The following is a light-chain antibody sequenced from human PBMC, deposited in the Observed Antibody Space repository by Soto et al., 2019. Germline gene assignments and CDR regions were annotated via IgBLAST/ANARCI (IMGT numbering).Light chain of an antibody. V-gene: IGKV1-39*01. CDR2: AAS. Sequence: DIPMTQSPSSLSASVGDRVTITCRASQSISSYLNWYQQKPGKSPKLLIYAASSLQSGVPSRFSGSGSETDFTRTISSLQPEDFATYDCQQSYSTPWTFRQGTKVEIK. J-gene: IGKJ1*01. CDR1: QSISSY. CDR3: QQSYSTPWT.